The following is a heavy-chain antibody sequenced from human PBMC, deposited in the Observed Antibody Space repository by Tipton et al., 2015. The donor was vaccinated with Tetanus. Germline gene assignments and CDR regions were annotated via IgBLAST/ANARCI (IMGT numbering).Heavy chain of an antibody. D-gene: IGHD3-22*01. CDR3: AREVVNSGYYSSKYYFDY. CDR1: GVSIGSYY. Sequence: TLSLTCTVSGVSIGSYYWSWIRQPPGKGLEWIGYLSYIGTTNYNPSLESRVTISSDTSRNQFSLRLTSVTAADTALYYCAREVVNSGYYSSKYYFDYWGQGTLVTVSS. CDR2: LSYIGTT. V-gene: IGHV4-59*01. J-gene: IGHJ4*02.